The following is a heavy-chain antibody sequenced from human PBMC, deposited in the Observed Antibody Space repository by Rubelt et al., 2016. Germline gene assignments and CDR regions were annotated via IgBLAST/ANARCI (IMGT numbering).Heavy chain of an antibody. CDR3: ARVNYYESIGYYSLDF. Sequence: QVQLQQWGAGLLKPSETLSLTCAVYGGSFSGYYWSWIRQPPGKGLEWIGEINRSGRTNYNPSLKSRVTISVDTPKNQFPLKLSSVSAAETAVYFCARVNYYESIGYYSLDFWGQGTLVTVSS. CDR2: INRSGRT. CDR1: GGSFSGYY. D-gene: IGHD3-22*01. V-gene: IGHV4-34*01. J-gene: IGHJ4*02.